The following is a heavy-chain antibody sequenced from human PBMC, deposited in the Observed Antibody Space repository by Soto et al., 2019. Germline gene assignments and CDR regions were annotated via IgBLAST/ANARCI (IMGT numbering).Heavy chain of an antibody. D-gene: IGHD5-18*01. CDR1: GFTFSSYN. CDR2: ITTSSSTT. Sequence: EVQLVESGGGLVQPGGSLRLSCTASGFTFSSYNMNWVRQAPGTGLEWVSYITTSSSTTYYADSVKGRFTISRDNAKNSLYLQMNSLRAEDTAVYYCARAQGIYSYGYGYWGQETLVTVSS. J-gene: IGHJ4*02. V-gene: IGHV3-48*01. CDR3: ARAQGIYSYGYGY.